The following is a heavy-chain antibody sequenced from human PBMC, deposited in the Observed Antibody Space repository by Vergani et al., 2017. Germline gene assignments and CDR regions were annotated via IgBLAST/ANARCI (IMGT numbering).Heavy chain of an antibody. CDR3: ARVDTAMVTFDY. CDR2: IYSGGST. D-gene: IGHD5-18*01. CDR1: GFTVSSNY. Sequence: EVQLVESGGGLIQPGGSLRLSCAASGFTVSSNYMSCVRQAPGKGLEWVSVIYSGGSTYYADSVKGRFTISRDNSKTTLYLQMNSLRAEDTAVYYCARVDTAMVTFDYWGQGTLVTVSS. J-gene: IGHJ4*02. V-gene: IGHV3-53*01.